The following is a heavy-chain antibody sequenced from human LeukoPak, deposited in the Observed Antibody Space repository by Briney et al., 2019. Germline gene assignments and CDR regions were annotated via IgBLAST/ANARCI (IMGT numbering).Heavy chain of an antibody. Sequence: GGSLRLSCAASEFTFSGYWMSWVRQAPGKGLEWVASIKEDGSEIDYVDSVKGRFTISRDNAKKSLYLQMNSLRAEDTAVYFCAGGRYNPLPGYWGQGTLVTVSS. J-gene: IGHJ4*02. CDR1: EFTFSGYW. CDR2: IKEDGSEI. CDR3: AGGRYNPLPGY. V-gene: IGHV3-7*01. D-gene: IGHD6-19*01.